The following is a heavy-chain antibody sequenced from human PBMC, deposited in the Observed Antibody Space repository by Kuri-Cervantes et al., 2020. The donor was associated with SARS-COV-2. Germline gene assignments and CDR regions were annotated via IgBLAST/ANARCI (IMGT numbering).Heavy chain of an antibody. CDR2: ISSNGGST. D-gene: IGHD3-10*01. V-gene: IGHV3-64*01. Sequence: LSLTCAASGFTFSNAWMSWVRQAPGKGLEYVSAISSNGGSTYYANSVKGRFTISRDNSKNTLYLQMGSLRAEDMAVYYCARDYYGSGSYSGLVGYWGQGTLVTVSS. J-gene: IGHJ4*02. CDR1: GFTFSNAW. CDR3: ARDYYGSGSYSGLVGY.